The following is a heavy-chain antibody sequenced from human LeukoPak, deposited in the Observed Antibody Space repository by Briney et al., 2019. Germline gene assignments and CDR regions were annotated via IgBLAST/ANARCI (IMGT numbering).Heavy chain of an antibody. CDR3: ATYAGTSSKYFQH. Sequence: GESLKISCKGSGYSFTNSWIGWVGQMPGKGLEWMGIIYPGDSVTRYSPSFQGQVTISADKSISTANLQWSSLKASDTAIYFCATYAGTSSKYFQHWGQGTLVTVSS. J-gene: IGHJ1*01. D-gene: IGHD3-10*01. CDR2: IYPGDSVT. V-gene: IGHV5-51*01. CDR1: GYSFTNSW.